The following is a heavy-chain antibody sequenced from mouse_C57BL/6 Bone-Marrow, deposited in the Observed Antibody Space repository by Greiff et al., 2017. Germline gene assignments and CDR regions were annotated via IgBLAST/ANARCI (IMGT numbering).Heavy chain of an antibody. Sequence: VQLQQSGPVLVKPGASVKMSCKASGYTFTDYYMNWVKQRHGKSLEWFGVINPYNGGTSYNQKFKGKATLTVDTSSSTAYMELNSLTAEDSAVYYCARSSFMVTTGAWFAYWGQGTLVTVSA. CDR2: INPYNGGT. CDR3: ARSSFMVTTGAWFAY. V-gene: IGHV1-19*01. CDR1: GYTFTDYY. D-gene: IGHD2-2*01. J-gene: IGHJ3*01.